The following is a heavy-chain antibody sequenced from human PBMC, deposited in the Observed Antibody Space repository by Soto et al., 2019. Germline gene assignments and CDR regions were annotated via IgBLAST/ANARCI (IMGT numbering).Heavy chain of an antibody. J-gene: IGHJ6*02. CDR3: ARDGPYTDGGYDHLYYYYGMDV. D-gene: IGHD5-12*01. CDR2: ISAYNGNT. V-gene: IGHV1-18*01. Sequence: QVQLVQSGAEVKKPGASVKVSCKASGYTFTSYGISWVRQAPGQGLEWMGWISAYNGNTNYAQKLQGRVTMTTDTSTSTAYMELRSLRSDDTAVYSCARDGPYTDGGYDHLYYYYGMDVWGQGTTVTVSS. CDR1: GYTFTSYG.